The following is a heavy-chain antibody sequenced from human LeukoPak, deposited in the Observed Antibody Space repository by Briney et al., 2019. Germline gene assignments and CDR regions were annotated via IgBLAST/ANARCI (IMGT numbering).Heavy chain of an antibody. CDR3: AKASLSGSGSYYNPHYYYMDV. J-gene: IGHJ6*03. CDR2: ISWDGGST. CDR1: GFTFDDYA. V-gene: IGHV3-43D*03. D-gene: IGHD3-10*01. Sequence: GGSLRLSCAASGFTFDDYAMHWVRQAPGKGLEWVSLISWDGGSTYYADSVKGRFTISRDNSKNSLYLQMNSLRAEGTALYYCAKASLSGSGSYYNPHYYYMDVWGKGTTVTVSS.